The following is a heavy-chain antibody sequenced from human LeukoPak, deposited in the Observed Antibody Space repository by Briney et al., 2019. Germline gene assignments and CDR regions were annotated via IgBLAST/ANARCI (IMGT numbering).Heavy chain of an antibody. CDR3: AKQGRDWLRDYYYYMDV. CDR2: ISGSGGST. CDR1: GFTFSSYW. V-gene: IGHV3-23*01. Sequence: PGGSLRLSCAASGFTFSSYWMSWVRQAPGKGLEWVSAISGSGGSTYYADSVKGRFTISRDNSKNTLYLQMNSLRAEDTAVYYCAKQGRDWLRDYYYYMDVWGKGTTVTISS. D-gene: IGHD3-9*01. J-gene: IGHJ6*03.